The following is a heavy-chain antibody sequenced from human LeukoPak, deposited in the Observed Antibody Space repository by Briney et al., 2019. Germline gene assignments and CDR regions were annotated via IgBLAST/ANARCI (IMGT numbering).Heavy chain of an antibody. D-gene: IGHD4-23*01. Sequence: ASVKVSCKASGYTFTSYYMHWVRQAPGQGLEWMGIINPSGGSTSYAQKFQGRVTMTRDMSTSTVYMELSSLRSEDTAVYYCARDLTVGSSRYYYYYYMDVWGKGTTVTVSS. J-gene: IGHJ6*03. CDR1: GYTFTSYY. CDR2: INPSGGST. V-gene: IGHV1-46*01. CDR3: ARDLTVGSSRYYYYYYMDV.